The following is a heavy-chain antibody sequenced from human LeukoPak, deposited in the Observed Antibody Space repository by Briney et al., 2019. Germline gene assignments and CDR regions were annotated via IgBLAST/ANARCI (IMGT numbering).Heavy chain of an antibody. CDR1: GYSFTNYW. CDR2: IYPGDSDT. CDR3: ARIGGSYTPFDY. V-gene: IGHV5-51*01. J-gene: IGHJ4*02. Sequence: GESLKISCKGSGYSFTNYWIGWVRQMPGKGLEWMGTIYPGDSDTRYSPSFQGQVTISADKSISTAYLQWSSLRASDSAIYYCARIGGSYTPFDYWGQGTLVTVSS. D-gene: IGHD1-26*01.